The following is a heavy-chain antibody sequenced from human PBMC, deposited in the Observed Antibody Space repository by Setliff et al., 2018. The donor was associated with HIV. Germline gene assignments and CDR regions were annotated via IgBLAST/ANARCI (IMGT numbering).Heavy chain of an antibody. V-gene: IGHV1-69*10. CDR3: ARAVGVPLALWFGELSIDY. D-gene: IGHD3-10*01. Sequence: SVKVSCKAYGGTFSSYAITWVRQAPGQGLECMGGIIPMLGITNYAQKFQGRVTITRDTSASTAYMELSSLRSEDTAVYYCARAVGVPLALWFGELSIDYWGQGTLVTVSS. CDR1: GGTFSSYA. CDR2: IIPMLGIT. J-gene: IGHJ4*02.